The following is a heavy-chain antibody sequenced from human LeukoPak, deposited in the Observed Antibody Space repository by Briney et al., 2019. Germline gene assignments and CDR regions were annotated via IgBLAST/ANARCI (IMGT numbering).Heavy chain of an antibody. CDR3: AREGVYYDILTGYRVFDY. J-gene: IGHJ4*02. D-gene: IGHD3-9*01. CDR2: IYSGGST. V-gene: IGHV3-53*01. Sequence: GGSLRLSCAASGFTVSSNYMSWVRQAPGKGLEWVSVIYSGGSTYYADSVKGRFTISRDNSKNTLYLQMNSLRAEDTAVYYCAREGVYYDILTGYRVFDYWGQGTLVTVSS. CDR1: GFTVSSNY.